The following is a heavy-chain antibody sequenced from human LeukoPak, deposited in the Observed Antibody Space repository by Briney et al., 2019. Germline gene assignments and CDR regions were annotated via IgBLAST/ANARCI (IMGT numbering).Heavy chain of an antibody. D-gene: IGHD4-23*01. J-gene: IGHJ4*02. V-gene: IGHV3-33*01. CDR3: ARYVGGGNSGGFDY. Sequence: PGVSLRLSCAASGFTFNSYDMHWIRQAPGKGLEWVALIWYDGSNKYYPDSVKGRFTISRDNSENTLYLQMNSLRAEDTAVYYCARYVGGGNSGGFDYWGQGTLVIVSS. CDR2: IWYDGSNK. CDR1: GFTFNSYD.